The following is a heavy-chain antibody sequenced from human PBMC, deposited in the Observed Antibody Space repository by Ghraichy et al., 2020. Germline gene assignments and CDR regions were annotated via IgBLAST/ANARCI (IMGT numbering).Heavy chain of an antibody. CDR3: ARGTAYYDFWSDKPRTLNKRDWFDP. V-gene: IGHV1-69*13. CDR2: IIPIFGTA. CDR1: GGTFSSYA. D-gene: IGHD3-3*01. J-gene: IGHJ5*02. Sequence: SVKVSCKASGGTFSSYAISWVRQAPGQGLEWMGGIIPIFGTANYAQKFQGRVTITADESTSTAYMELSSLRSEDTAVYYCARGTAYYDFWSDKPRTLNKRDWFDPWGQGTLVTVSS.